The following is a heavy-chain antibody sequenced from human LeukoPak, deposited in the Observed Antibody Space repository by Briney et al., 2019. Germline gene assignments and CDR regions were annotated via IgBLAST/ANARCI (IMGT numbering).Heavy chain of an antibody. CDR1: GFTFSRHG. J-gene: IGHJ4*02. Sequence: PGRSLRLSCAASGFTFSRHGMHWVRQAPGKGREWVAVIGDTGRAKYYADSVEGRFTASRDNSKNTLYLQMNSLRAEDTAVYYCAKVGGSYLQGTSDYWGQGTLVTVSS. CDR3: AKVGGSYLQGTSDY. CDR2: IGDTGRAK. D-gene: IGHD1-26*01. V-gene: IGHV3-30*18.